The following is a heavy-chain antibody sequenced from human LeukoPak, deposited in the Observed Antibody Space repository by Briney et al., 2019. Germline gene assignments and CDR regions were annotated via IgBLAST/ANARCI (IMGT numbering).Heavy chain of an antibody. D-gene: IGHD3-22*01. CDR2: MNPNSGNT. J-gene: IGHJ4*02. CDR3: AADFYYDSSGYLYYFDY. Sequence: SVKVSCKASGYTFTSYDINWARQATGQGLEWMGWMNPNSGNTGYAQKFQGRVTITRNTSISTAYMELSSLRSEDTAVYYCAADFYYDSSGYLYYFDYWGQGTLVTVSS. V-gene: IGHV1-8*03. CDR1: GYTFTSYD.